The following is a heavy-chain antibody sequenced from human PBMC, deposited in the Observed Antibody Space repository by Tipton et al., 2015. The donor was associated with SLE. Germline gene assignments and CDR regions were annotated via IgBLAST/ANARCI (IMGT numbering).Heavy chain of an antibody. CDR3: ARGFLYDGFQV. D-gene: IGHD2-2*02. Sequence: GLVKPSETLSLTCTVSGASVSSFCWNGIRQSLGKGLEWIACVCNSVSTNYDPSLKSRGTITVDTSKKHFSLELTSVTAADTAVYYCARGFLYDGFQVWGQGTLVTVSS. CDR1: GASVSSFC. J-gene: IGHJ1*01. CDR2: VCNSVST. V-gene: IGHV4-59*08.